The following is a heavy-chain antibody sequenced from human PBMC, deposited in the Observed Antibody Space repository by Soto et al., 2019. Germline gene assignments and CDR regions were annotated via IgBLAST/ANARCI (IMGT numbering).Heavy chain of an antibody. V-gene: IGHV4-59*01. CDR2: IYYSGST. CDR1: GGSISSYY. CDR3: ARDRLYSGSPEVYGMDV. Sequence: SETLSLTCTVSGGSISSYYWSWIRQPPGKGLEWIGYIYYSGSTNYNPSLKSRVTISVDTSKNQFSLKLSSVTAADTAVYYCARDRLYSGSPEVYGMDVWGQGTTVTVSS. J-gene: IGHJ6*02. D-gene: IGHD1-26*01.